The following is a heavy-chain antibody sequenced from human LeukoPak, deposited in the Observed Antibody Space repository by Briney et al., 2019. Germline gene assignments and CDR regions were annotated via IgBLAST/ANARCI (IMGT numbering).Heavy chain of an antibody. CDR1: GGSISSYY. CDR3: ARAPVTAIQIDY. D-gene: IGHD2-21*02. CDR2: IYYSGST. V-gene: IGHV4-59*01. Sequence: SETLSLTCTVSGGSISSYYWSWIRQPPGKGLEWIGYIYYSGSTNYNPSLKSRVTISVDTSKNQFSLKLGSVTAADTAVYYCARAPVTAIQIDYRGQGTLVTVSS. J-gene: IGHJ4*02.